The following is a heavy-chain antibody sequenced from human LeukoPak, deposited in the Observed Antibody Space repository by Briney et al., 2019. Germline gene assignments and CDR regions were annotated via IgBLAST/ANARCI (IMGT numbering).Heavy chain of an antibody. V-gene: IGHV1-58*02. CDR3: AAVSSIVVELGYYYYMDV. D-gene: IGHD3-22*01. CDR2: IVVGSGNT. Sequence: EASVKVSCKASGFTFTSSAMQWVRQARGQRLEWIGWIVVGSGNTNYAQKFQERVTITRDMSTSTAYMELSSLRSEDTAVYYCAAVSSIVVELGYYYYMDVWGKGTTVTVSS. CDR1: GFTFTSSA. J-gene: IGHJ6*03.